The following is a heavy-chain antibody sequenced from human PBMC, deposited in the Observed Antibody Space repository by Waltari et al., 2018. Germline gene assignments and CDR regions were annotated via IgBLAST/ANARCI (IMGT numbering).Heavy chain of an antibody. D-gene: IGHD3-22*01. J-gene: IGHJ3*02. CDR2: IYYSGIT. CDR3: AKGGPFYYDSSGYYLHDAFDI. CDR1: GGSISSVDYY. V-gene: IGHV4-30-4*08. Sequence: QVQLQESGPGLVKPSQTLSLTCTVSGGSISSVDYYWSWIHQPPGKGLEWIGYIYYSGITYYNPSLKSRVTISVDTSKNQFSLKLSSVTAADTAVYYCAKGGPFYYDSSGYYLHDAFDIWGQGTMVTVSS.